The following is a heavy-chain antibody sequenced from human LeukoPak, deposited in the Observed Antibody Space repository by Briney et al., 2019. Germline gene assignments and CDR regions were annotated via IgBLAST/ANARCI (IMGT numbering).Heavy chain of an antibody. Sequence: PGGSLRLSCAASGFTFSNAWMSSVRQAPGKGLEWVGRIKSRTDGGTTDYAAPVKGRFTISRDDSKNTLYLQMISLKTEDTAVYYCTTDQWYDFWSGYYKRVDYWGQGTLVTVSS. CDR3: TTDQWYDFWSGYYKRVDY. J-gene: IGHJ4*02. CDR1: GFTFSNAW. CDR2: IKSRTDGGTT. V-gene: IGHV3-15*01. D-gene: IGHD3-3*01.